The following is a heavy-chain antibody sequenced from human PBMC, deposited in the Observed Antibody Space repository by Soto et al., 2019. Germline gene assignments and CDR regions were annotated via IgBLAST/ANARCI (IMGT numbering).Heavy chain of an antibody. D-gene: IGHD6-13*01. V-gene: IGHV3-64D*06. Sequence: VGSLRLSCSGSGFTVSSFGMHWVRQAPGKGLEHVSTLSSNGIGTYYADSVKGRFTFSRDTSKNTLYLQMSSLRTEGTAVYYCVKDMGQAAVGIRYPYGLDVWGLGTTVTVSS. CDR3: VKDMGQAAVGIRYPYGLDV. CDR1: GFTVSSFG. CDR2: LSSNGIGT. J-gene: IGHJ6*02.